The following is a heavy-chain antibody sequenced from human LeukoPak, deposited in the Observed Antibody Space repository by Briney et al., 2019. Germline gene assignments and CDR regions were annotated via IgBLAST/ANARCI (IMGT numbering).Heavy chain of an antibody. J-gene: IGHJ4*02. V-gene: IGHV1-24*01. CDR3: ATPYSSSWYYFDY. CDR1: GYTLTELS. CDR2: FDPEDGET. Sequence: ASVKVSCKVSGYTLTELSMHWVRQAPGKGLGWMGGFDPEDGETIYAQKFQGRVTMTEDTSTDTAYMELSSLRSEDTAVYYCATPYSSSWYYFDYWGQGTLVTVSS. D-gene: IGHD6-13*01.